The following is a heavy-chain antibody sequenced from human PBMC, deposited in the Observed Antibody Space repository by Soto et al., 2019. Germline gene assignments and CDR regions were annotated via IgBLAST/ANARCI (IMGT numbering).Heavy chain of an antibody. CDR3: AREACSSTTCYVYFDY. CDR1: GYTVTSYT. CDR2: INAGNGNT. V-gene: IGHV1-3*01. D-gene: IGHD2-2*01. J-gene: IGHJ4*02. Sequence: ASVKVSCKSSGYTVTSYTMHWVRQAPGQRLEWMGWINAGNGNTEYSQKSQGRVTITRDTSANTAYMELSSLRSEDTAVYYCAREACSSTTCYVYFDYWGQGTLVTVSS.